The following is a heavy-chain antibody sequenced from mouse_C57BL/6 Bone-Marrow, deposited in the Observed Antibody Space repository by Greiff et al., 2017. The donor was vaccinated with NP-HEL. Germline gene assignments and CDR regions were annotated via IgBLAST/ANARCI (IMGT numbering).Heavy chain of an antibody. D-gene: IGHD2-3*01. CDR2: ISDGGSYT. J-gene: IGHJ2*01. V-gene: IGHV5-4*01. Sequence: VQLKESGGGLVKPGGSLKLSCAASGFTFSSYAMSWVRQTPEKRLEWVATISDGGSYTYYPDNVKGRFTISRDNAKNNLYLQMSHLKSEDTAMYYCAREGYSLDYWGQGTTLTVSS. CDR1: GFTFSSYA. CDR3: AREGYSLDY.